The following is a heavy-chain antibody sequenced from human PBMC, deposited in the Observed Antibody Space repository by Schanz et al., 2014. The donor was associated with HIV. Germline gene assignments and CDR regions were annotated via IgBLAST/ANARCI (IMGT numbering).Heavy chain of an antibody. CDR3: ARAPYTSGWYGVDY. CDR2: INPIGGST. D-gene: IGHD6-19*01. CDR1: GYTFTGYY. J-gene: IGHJ4*02. V-gene: IGHV1-46*01. Sequence: QVQLVQSGAEVRKPGASVTVSCKASGYTFTGYYIHWVRQAPGQGFEWMAIINPIGGSTSYAQRLQGRVTMTRDTSTSTVYMELSSLRSEDTAVYYCARAPYTSGWYGVDYWGQGTLVTVSS.